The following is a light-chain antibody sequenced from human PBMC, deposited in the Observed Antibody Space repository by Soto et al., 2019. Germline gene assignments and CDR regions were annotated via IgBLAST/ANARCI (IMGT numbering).Light chain of an antibody. CDR3: QQYNNWPRT. V-gene: IGKV3-15*01. J-gene: IGKJ1*01. CDR2: GAS. CDR1: QSVSGN. Sequence: EIVMTQSPATLSVSPGETATLSCRASQSVSGNLAWYQQKPGQAPRLLIYGASTRATGIPARFSGSGSGTEFTLTISSLQSEDFVVYYCQQYNNWPRTFGQGTKVEIK.